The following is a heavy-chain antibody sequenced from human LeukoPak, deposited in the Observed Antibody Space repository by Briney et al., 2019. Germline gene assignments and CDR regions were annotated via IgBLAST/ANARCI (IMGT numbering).Heavy chain of an antibody. V-gene: IGHV1-8*03. CDR1: GYTFTSYD. Sequence: ASVKVSCKASGYTFTSYDINWLRQATGQGLEWMGWMNPNSGNTGYAQKFQGRVTITRNTSISTAYMELSSLTSEDTAVYYCARGSYSSSWFLDYWGQGTLVTVSS. D-gene: IGHD6-13*01. J-gene: IGHJ4*02. CDR2: MNPNSGNT. CDR3: ARGSYSSSWFLDY.